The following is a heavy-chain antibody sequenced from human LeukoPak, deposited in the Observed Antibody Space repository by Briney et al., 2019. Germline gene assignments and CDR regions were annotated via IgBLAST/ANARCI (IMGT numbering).Heavy chain of an antibody. Sequence: ASEKVFCKASGYTFTSYGISWVRHAPGQGLEWMGWISAYNGNTNYAQKLQGRVTTTTDTSTSTAYMELRSLRSDDTAVYYCARCSGAKEGRNGYYSYGHCGQGTLVTVSS. V-gene: IGHV1-18*01. CDR2: ISAYNGNT. D-gene: IGHD3-3*01. CDR3: ARCSGAKEGRNGYYSYGH. CDR1: GYTFTSYG. J-gene: IGHJ1*01.